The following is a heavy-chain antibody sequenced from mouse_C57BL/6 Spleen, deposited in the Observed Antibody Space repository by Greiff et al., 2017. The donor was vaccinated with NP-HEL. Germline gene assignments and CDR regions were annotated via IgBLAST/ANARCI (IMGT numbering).Heavy chain of an antibody. CDR1: GYTFTSYG. CDR3: ARSDGSSDWYFDV. D-gene: IGHD1-1*01. J-gene: IGHJ1*03. CDR2: IYPRSGNT. Sequence: VQLQQSGAELARPGASVKLSCKASGYTFTSYGISWVKQRTGQGLEWIGEIYPRSGNTYYNEKFKGKATLTADKSSSTAYMELRSLTSEDSAVYFCARSDGSSDWYFDVWGTGTTVTVSS. V-gene: IGHV1-81*01.